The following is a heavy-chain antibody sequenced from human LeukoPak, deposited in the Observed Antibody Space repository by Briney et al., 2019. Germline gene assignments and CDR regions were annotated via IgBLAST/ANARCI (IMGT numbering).Heavy chain of an antibody. CDR1: GFTFSSYE. CDR3: ARGDYDSSGYVSYYYYGMDV. CDR2: ISSSGSTI. D-gene: IGHD3-22*01. Sequence: GGSLRLSCAASGFTFSSYEMNWVRQAPGKGLEWVSYISSSGSTIYYADSVKGRFTISRDNAKNSLYLQMNSLRAEDTAVYYCARGDYDSSGYVSYYYYGMDVWGQGTTVIVSS. V-gene: IGHV3-48*03. J-gene: IGHJ6*02.